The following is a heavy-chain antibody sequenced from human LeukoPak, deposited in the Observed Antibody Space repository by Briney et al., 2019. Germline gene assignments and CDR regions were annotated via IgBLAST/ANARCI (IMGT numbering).Heavy chain of an antibody. V-gene: IGHV3-33*08. CDR3: ASAAGAYDN. J-gene: IGHJ4*02. CDR1: GLSYSDSY. D-gene: IGHD6-25*01. CDR2: IWSDSSNK. Sequence: AGGSLRLSCAASGLSYSDSYMTWIRQAPGKGLEWVAVIWSDSSNKYYADSVKGRFTISRDNSQKTVYLQMNSLRAEDTAIYYCASAAGAYDNWGQGTLVTVSS.